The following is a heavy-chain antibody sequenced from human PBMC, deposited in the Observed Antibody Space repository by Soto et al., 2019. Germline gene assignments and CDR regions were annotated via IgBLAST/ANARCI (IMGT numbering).Heavy chain of an antibody. CDR2: FSDGGST. V-gene: IGHV3-53*01. CDR3: ARDQSVGDVGTIRLDAFDV. J-gene: IGHJ3*01. D-gene: IGHD1-26*01. Sequence: EVRLVESGGGLIQPGGSLRLSCSASGFSVSSHYMSWVRQAPGKGLEWVSTFSDGGSTYYADSVKGRFTIYRDNPTRTLFLQMNSLRVEDTALYYCARDQSVGDVGTIRLDAFDVWGQGTMVTVSS. CDR1: GFSVSSHY.